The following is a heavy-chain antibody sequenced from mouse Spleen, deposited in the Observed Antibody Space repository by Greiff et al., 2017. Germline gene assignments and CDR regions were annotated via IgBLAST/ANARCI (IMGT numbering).Heavy chain of an antibody. J-gene: IGHJ2*01. CDR1: GFNINDTY. CDR2: IDPANGNT. CDR3: AGGLPYFDY. Sequence: VQLQQSGAELVKPGASVKLSCTASGFNINDTYMHWVKQRPEQGLEWIGRIDPANGNTKYDPKFQGKATITADTSSNTAYLQLSSLTSEDTAVYYCAGGLPYFDYWGQGTTLTVSA. V-gene: IGHV14-3*02. D-gene: IGHD2-4*01.